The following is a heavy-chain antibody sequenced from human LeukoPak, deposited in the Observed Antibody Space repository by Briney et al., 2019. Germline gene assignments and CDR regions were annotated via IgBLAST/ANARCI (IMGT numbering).Heavy chain of an antibody. CDR2: TYYRSKWYN. J-gene: IGHJ4*02. CDR3: ARDRGSSWYGLVFDY. Sequence: SQTLSLTCAISGDSVSSDSAAWIWIRQSPSRGLEWLGRTYYRSKWYNDYAVSVKSRITINPDTSKNQFSLQLNSVTPEDTAVYYCARDRGSSWYGLVFDYWGQGTLVTVSS. D-gene: IGHD6-13*01. V-gene: IGHV6-1*01. CDR1: GDSVSSDSAA.